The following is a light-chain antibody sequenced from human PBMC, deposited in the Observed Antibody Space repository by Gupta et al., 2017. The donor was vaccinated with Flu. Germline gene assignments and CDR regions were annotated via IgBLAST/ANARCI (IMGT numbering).Light chain of an antibody. V-gene: IGKV3-20*01. Sequence: EIVLTQSPGTLSLSPGERATLSCRASQSVSSSYLVWYQQKPGQAPRLLIYGASSRATGIPDRFSGGGSGTDFTLTISRLEPEDFAVYYCQQYGSSPLTFGGGTKVEIK. J-gene: IGKJ4*01. CDR1: QSVSSSY. CDR3: QQYGSSPLT. CDR2: GAS.